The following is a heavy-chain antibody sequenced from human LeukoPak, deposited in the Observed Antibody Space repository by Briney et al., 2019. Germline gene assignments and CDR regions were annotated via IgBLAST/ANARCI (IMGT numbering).Heavy chain of an antibody. V-gene: IGHV3-23*01. CDR1: GFNFSTYA. Sequence: GGSLRLSCEVSGFNFSTYAMSWVRQAPGKGLEWVSVISGSGGSTYYADSVKGRFTISRDNSKNTLYLQMNSLRAEDTAVYYCAKDGSSSGYPYYMDVWGKGTTVTVSS. CDR3: AKDGSSSGYPYYMDV. J-gene: IGHJ6*03. D-gene: IGHD5-12*01. CDR2: ISGSGGST.